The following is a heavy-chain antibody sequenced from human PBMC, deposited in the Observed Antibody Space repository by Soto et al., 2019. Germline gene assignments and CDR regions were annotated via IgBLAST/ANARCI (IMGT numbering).Heavy chain of an antibody. CDR3: ARHAKKVTWYYGMDV. Sequence: SETLSLTCTVSGGSISSYYWSWIRQPPGKGLEWIGHVFYSGSTEYNPSLKSRVTISVDTSKTQFSLKLSSVTAADTAVYYCARHAKKVTWYYGMDVWGQGTTVTVSS. CDR1: GGSISSYY. V-gene: IGHV4-59*08. CDR2: VFYSGST. J-gene: IGHJ6*02. D-gene: IGHD2-21*02.